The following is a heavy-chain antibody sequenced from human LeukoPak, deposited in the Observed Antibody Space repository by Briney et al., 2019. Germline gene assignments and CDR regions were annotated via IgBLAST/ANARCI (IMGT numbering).Heavy chain of an antibody. CDR1: GFTFSSYW. CDR2: IKQDGSEK. Sequence: PGGSLRLSCAASGFTFSSYWMSWVRQAPGKGLEWVANIKQDGSEKYYVDSVKGRFTISRDNAKNSLYLQKNRERDEETAVYYCARDPRYCSSTSCHDAFDIWGQGTMVTVSS. V-gene: IGHV3-7*01. J-gene: IGHJ3*02. CDR3: ARDPRYCSSTSCHDAFDI. D-gene: IGHD2-2*01.